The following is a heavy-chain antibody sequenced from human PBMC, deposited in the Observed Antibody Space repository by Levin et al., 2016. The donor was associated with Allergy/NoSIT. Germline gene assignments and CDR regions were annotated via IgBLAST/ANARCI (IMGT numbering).Heavy chain of an antibody. CDR2: LYVGGST. J-gene: IGHJ3*02. CDR3: ARDLGGRPIDAFDI. Sequence: GGSLRLSCAASGFTVSTNYMSWVRQAPGKGLEWVSLLYVGGSTYYADSVKGRFTISRDDSKNTLYLQMDSLRADDTAVYYCARDLGGRPIDAFDIWGQGTMVTVSS. CDR1: GFTVSTNY. D-gene: IGHD6-6*01. V-gene: IGHV3-66*01.